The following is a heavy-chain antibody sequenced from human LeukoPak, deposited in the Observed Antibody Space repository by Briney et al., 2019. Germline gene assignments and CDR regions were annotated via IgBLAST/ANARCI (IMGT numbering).Heavy chain of an antibody. V-gene: IGHV4-61*09. CDR3: ASTMVRGVKEDY. CDR2: IHTSGST. J-gene: IGHJ4*02. D-gene: IGHD3-10*01. Sequence: SETLSLTCTVSGGSITSGSYYWSWIRQPAGKGLEWIGHIHTSGSTSYNPSLKSRVTISGDTSKNQFSLKLTSVTAADTAVYYCASTMVRGVKEDYWGQGTLVTVSS. CDR1: GGSITSGSYY.